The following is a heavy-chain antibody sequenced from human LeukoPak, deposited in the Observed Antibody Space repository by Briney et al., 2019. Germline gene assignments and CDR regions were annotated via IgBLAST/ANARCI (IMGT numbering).Heavy chain of an antibody. CDR1: AFNFTAYW. V-gene: IGHV3-74*01. J-gene: IGHJ5*02. Sequence: GGSLRLSCGSTAFNFTAYWMHWVRQDPRQGLLWVARINSDGTTTNYADSVKGRFTVSRDNAKNTLFLQMNSLRAEDTAVYFCAVSNGGYGPWGQGALVTVSS. CDR3: AVSNGGYGP. CDR2: INSDGTTT. D-gene: IGHD5-12*01.